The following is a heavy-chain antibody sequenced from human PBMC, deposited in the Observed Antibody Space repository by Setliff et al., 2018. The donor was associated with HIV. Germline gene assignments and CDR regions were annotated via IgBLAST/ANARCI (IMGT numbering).Heavy chain of an antibody. V-gene: IGHV3-23*01. Sequence: GGSLRLSCAASGFTFSNYAMSWVRQAPGKGLEWVSGISGSAGTTYYADSVKGRFTISRDNSKNTLYLQMNSLRAEDTAVYYCAKALGYCSSTSCYCWGQGTLVTVSS. CDR2: ISGSAGTT. CDR3: AKALGYCSSTSCYC. D-gene: IGHD2-2*01. CDR1: GFTFSNYA. J-gene: IGHJ4*02.